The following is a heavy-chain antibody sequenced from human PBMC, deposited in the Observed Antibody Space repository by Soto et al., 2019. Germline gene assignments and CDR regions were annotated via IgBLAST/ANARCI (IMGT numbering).Heavy chain of an antibody. J-gene: IGHJ4*02. Sequence: GGSLRLSCVVSGFSFSKEWMSWVRQAPGKGLEGVGRIKGKTEGETTDYAAPVKGRFTISRDDSKKTLYLQMNSLKTENKEVCYCTTIPATAPNWGQGTLVTVSS. CDR2: IKGKTEGETT. CDR3: TTIPATAPN. D-gene: IGHD2-2*01. V-gene: IGHV3-15*05. CDR1: GFSFSKEW.